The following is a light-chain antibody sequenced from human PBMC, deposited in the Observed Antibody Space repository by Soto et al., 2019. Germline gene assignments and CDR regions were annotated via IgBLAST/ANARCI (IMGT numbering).Light chain of an antibody. CDR3: SSYSSSSIWV. CDR2: EVN. J-gene: IGLJ3*02. V-gene: IGLV2-8*01. CDR1: SSAVAGYNY. Sequence: ALTQPPSASGSPGQSVPISCTGTSSAVAGYNYVSWYQQHPGKAPKLMIYEVNKRPSGVTDRFSGSKSGTTASLTVSGLQAEDEADYYCSSYSSSSIWVFGGGTKLTVL.